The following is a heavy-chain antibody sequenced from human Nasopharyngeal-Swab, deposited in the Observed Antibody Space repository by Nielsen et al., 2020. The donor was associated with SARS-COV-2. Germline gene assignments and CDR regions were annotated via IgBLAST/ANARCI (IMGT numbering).Heavy chain of an antibody. D-gene: IGHD3-3*01. Sequence: ASVKVSCKASGYTFTSYYMHWVRQAPGQGLEWMGIINPSGGSTSYAQKFQGRVTMTRDTSTSTVYMELSSLRSEDTAVYYCARLGHGDFWSGYYKVWYFDLWGRGTLVTVSS. CDR2: INPSGGST. V-gene: IGHV1-46*01. J-gene: IGHJ2*01. CDR3: ARLGHGDFWSGYYKVWYFDL. CDR1: GYTFTSYY.